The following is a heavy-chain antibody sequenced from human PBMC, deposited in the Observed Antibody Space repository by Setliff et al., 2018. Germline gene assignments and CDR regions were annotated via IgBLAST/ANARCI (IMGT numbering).Heavy chain of an antibody. J-gene: IGHJ3*02. CDR2: IYYSGSP. CDR3: ARTMYSSSWYGAFDI. Sequence: SETLSLTCTVSGGSISSYYWSWIRQPPGKRLEWIGYIYYSGSPNYHPSLKSRVSTSVDTSQNQISLKLSSVTAADTAVYYCARTMYSSSWYGAFDIWGQGTMVTVSS. V-gene: IGHV4-59*01. D-gene: IGHD6-13*01. CDR1: GGSISSYY.